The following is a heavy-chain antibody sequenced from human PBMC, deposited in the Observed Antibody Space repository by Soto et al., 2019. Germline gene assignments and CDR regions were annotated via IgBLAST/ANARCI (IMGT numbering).Heavy chain of an antibody. CDR2: IYPGDSDT. CDR1: GYSLTSFW. V-gene: IGHV5-51*01. D-gene: IGHD3-9*01. J-gene: IGHJ4*02. Sequence: PWQSLKISCKGSGYSLTSFWIGWVRQMPGKGLEWMGIIYPGDSDTRYSPSFQGQVTISADKSISTAYLQWSSLKASDTAMYYCARFEGALRYFDWLLYRGFDYWGQGTLVTVSS. CDR3: ARFEGALRYFDWLLYRGFDY.